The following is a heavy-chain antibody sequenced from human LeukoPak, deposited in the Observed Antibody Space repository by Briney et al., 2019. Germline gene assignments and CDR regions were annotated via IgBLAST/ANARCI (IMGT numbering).Heavy chain of an antibody. CDR3: ARRRREISTITEDNWLDP. D-gene: IGHD5-24*01. CDR2: IYYSGST. J-gene: IGHJ5*02. Sequence: SETLSLTCTVSGGSISSYYWSWIRQPPGKGLEWIGYIYYSGSTIYNPSLKSRVTISVETSKNQFSLELSSVTAADTAVYYCARRRREISTITEDNWLDPWGQGTLVTVSS. V-gene: IGHV4-59*08. CDR1: GGSISSYY.